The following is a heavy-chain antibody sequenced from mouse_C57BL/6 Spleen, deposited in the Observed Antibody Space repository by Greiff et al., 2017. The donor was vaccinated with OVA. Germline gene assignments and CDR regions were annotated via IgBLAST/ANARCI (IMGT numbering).Heavy chain of an antibody. D-gene: IGHD1-1*01. CDR1: GYTFTSYW. J-gene: IGHJ4*01. CDR2: LNPSNCGP. Sequence: QVQLQQPGTELVKPGASVKLSCKASGYTFTSYWMHWVKQRPGQGLEWIGNLNPSNCGPTYNEKFKSKSTLPVDKSSSTAYMQLSSLTSEDSAVYYCARCDYGSSYAMDYWGKGTSVTVSS. V-gene: IGHV1-53*01. CDR3: ARCDYGSSYAMDY.